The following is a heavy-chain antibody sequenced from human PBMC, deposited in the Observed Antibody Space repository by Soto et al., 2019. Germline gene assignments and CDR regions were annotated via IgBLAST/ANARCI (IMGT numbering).Heavy chain of an antibody. CDR3: ARDTIVAATTYYYYGIDF. CDR2: ISAYNGNT. CDR1: GYTFTSYG. J-gene: IGHJ6*02. V-gene: IGHV1-18*01. D-gene: IGHD1-26*01. Sequence: GASVKVSCKASGYTFTSYGISWVRQAPGQGLEWMGWISAYNGNTNYAQKLQGRVTMTTDTSTSTAYMELRSLRSDDTAVYYCARDTIVAATTYYYYGIDFLRHGTTVTV.